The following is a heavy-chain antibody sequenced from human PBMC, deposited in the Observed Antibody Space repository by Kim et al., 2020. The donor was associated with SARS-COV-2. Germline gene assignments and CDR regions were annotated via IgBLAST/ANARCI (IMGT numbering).Heavy chain of an antibody. Sequence: SETLSLTCTVSGYSISSGYYWGWIRQPPGKGLEWIGSIYHSGSTYYNPSLKSRVTISVDTSKNQFSLKLSSVTAADTAVYYCARAYSSSFSDYWGQGTLV. V-gene: IGHV4-38-2*02. CDR2: IYHSGST. CDR1: GYSISSGYY. D-gene: IGHD6-6*01. J-gene: IGHJ4*02. CDR3: ARAYSSSFSDY.